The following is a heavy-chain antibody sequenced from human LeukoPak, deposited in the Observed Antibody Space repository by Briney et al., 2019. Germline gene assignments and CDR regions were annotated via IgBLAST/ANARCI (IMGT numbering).Heavy chain of an antibody. J-gene: IGHJ6*02. CDR3: ARGLGYCSGGSCYALYYYYGMDV. CDR1: GGTFSSYA. V-gene: IGHV1-3*01. CDR2: INAGNGNT. D-gene: IGHD2-15*01. Sequence: ASVKVSCKASGGTFSSYAMHWVRQAPGQRLEWMGWINAGNGNTKYSQKFQARVTITRDTSASTAYMELSSLRFEDTAVYYCARGLGYCSGGSCYALYYYYGMDVWGQGTTVTVSS.